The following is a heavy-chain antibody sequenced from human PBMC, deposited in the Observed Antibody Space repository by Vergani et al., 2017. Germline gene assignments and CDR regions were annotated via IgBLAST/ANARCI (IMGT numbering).Heavy chain of an antibody. J-gene: IGHJ2*01. Sequence: QVQLQESGPGLVKPSQTLSLTFTVPGGSISSGSYYWSWIRQPAGKGLEWIGRIYTSGSTNYNPSLKSRVPISVDTSKNQFSLKLSPVSAADTAVYYCARGLDGYRVGWYFDLWGRGTLVTVSS. CDR1: GGSISSGSYY. CDR3: ARGLDGYRVGWYFDL. D-gene: IGHD6-13*01. V-gene: IGHV4-61*02. CDR2: IYTSGST.